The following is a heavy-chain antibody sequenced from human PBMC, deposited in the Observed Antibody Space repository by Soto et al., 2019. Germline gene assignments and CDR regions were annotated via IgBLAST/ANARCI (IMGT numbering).Heavy chain of an antibody. CDR2: INAGNGNT. Sequence: ASVKVSCKASGYTFTSYAMHWVRQAPGQRLEWMGWINAGNGNTKYSQKFQGRVTITRDTSASTAYMELSSLRSEDTAVYHCARALRYYDSSGYYPWGQGTQVTSPQ. CDR3: ARALRYYDSSGYYP. CDR1: GYTFTSYA. V-gene: IGHV1-3*01. D-gene: IGHD3-22*01. J-gene: IGHJ5*02.